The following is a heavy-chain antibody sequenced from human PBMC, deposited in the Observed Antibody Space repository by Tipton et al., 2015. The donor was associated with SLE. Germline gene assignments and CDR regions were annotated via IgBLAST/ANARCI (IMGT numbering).Heavy chain of an antibody. Sequence: TLSLTCTVSGGSISSYYWGWIRQPPGKGLEWIGSIYYSGSTYYNPSLKSRVTISVDTSKNQFSLKLSSVTAADTAVYYCARHVAWDSSSWYFDLWGRGTLVTVSS. CDR2: IYYSGST. D-gene: IGHD3-22*01. CDR1: GGSISSYY. V-gene: IGHV4-39*01. CDR3: ARHVAWDSSSWYFDL. J-gene: IGHJ2*01.